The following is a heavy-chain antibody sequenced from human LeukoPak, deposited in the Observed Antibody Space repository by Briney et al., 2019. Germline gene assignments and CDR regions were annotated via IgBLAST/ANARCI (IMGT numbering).Heavy chain of an antibody. V-gene: IGHV3-30*02. Sequence: GASLRLSCAASGFAFSSYGMHWVRQAPGKGLEWVAFIRYDGSNKYYADSVKGRFTISRDNSKNTLYLQMNSLRAEDTAVYYCAKDPKVLLWFGESRGFDYWGQGTLVTVSS. CDR1: GFAFSSYG. J-gene: IGHJ4*02. CDR3: AKDPKVLLWFGESRGFDY. D-gene: IGHD3-10*01. CDR2: IRYDGSNK.